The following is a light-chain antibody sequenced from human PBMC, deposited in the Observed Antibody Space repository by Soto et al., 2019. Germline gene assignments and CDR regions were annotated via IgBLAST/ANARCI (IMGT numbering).Light chain of an antibody. V-gene: IGLV2-14*01. Sequence: QSALTQPAPVSGSPGQSITISCTGTSSDVGSYNRVSWYQQPPGTAPKLMIYEVSNRPSGVSNRFSGSKSGNTASLTISGLQAEDEADYFCNSYTTSSTYVFGTGTKVTVL. CDR2: EVS. CDR1: SSDVGSYNR. CDR3: NSYTTSSTYV. J-gene: IGLJ1*01.